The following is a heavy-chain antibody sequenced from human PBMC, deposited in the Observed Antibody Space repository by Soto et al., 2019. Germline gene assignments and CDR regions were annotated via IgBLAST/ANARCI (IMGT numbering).Heavy chain of an antibody. CDR3: AKGPPVVSYYGISGFDY. Sequence: EVQLLESGGGLVQPGGSLRLSCAASGFTFSNYAINWGRQAPGKGLEWVSVISGSGGSTYYADSVKGRFTISRDNSKNTLDLQMNSLRAEDTAVYYCAKGPPVVSYYGISGFDYWGQGTLVTVSS. J-gene: IGHJ4*02. CDR2: ISGSGGST. V-gene: IGHV3-23*01. CDR1: GFTFSNYA. D-gene: IGHD3-22*01.